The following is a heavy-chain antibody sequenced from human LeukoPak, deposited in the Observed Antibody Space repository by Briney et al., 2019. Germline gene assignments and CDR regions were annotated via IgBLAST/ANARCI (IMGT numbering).Heavy chain of an antibody. Sequence: ASVKVSCKASSYTFTRYGISWVRQAPGQGLEWMGRISGSNGNTNYAQKFQGRVSMTADTSTSTAYMELRSLRSDDTAVYYCARGNTYYYDSSGYSWFDPWGQGTLVTVSS. CDR1: SYTFTRYG. CDR3: ARGNTYYYDSSGYSWFDP. D-gene: IGHD3-22*01. CDR2: ISGSNGNT. V-gene: IGHV1-18*01. J-gene: IGHJ5*02.